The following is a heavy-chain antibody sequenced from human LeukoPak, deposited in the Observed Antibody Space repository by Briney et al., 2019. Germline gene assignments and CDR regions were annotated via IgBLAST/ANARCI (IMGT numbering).Heavy chain of an antibody. CDR1: GGSISSYY. V-gene: IGHV4-59*01. Sequence: PPETLSLTCTVSGGSISSYYWSWIRQPPGKGLEWIGYIYYSGNTNYNPSLKSRVSISIDTSKNQFSLQLSSVTAADTAVYYCARDRDSSGLRDFDLWGRGTLVTVSA. D-gene: IGHD3-22*01. CDR2: IYYSGNT. CDR3: ARDRDSSGLRDFDL. J-gene: IGHJ2*01.